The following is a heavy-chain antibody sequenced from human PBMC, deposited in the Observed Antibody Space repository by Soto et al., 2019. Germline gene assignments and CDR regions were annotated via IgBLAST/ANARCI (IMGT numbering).Heavy chain of an antibody. J-gene: IGHJ6*02. CDR3: AHIIPCVAVGVGGMDV. Sequence: ITLKESGPTLVKPTQTLTLTCTFSGFSLNTSGVCVGWIRQPPGKAREWLALIYWDDDKRYSPSLKTRLTITKDTSENHVVPTMTNMDPVDTATYYCAHIIPCVAVGVGGMDVWGQGTTVTVSS. CDR1: GFSLNTSGVC. V-gene: IGHV2-5*02. D-gene: IGHD6-19*01. CDR2: IYWDDDK.